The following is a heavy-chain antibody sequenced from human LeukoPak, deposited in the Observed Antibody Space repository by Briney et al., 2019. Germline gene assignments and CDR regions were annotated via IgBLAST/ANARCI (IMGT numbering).Heavy chain of an antibody. D-gene: IGHD5-18*01. CDR1: GYSFTSYW. Sequence: GESLKIPCKGSGYSFTSYWIGWVRQMPGKGLEWMGIIYPGDSDTRYSPSFQGQVTISADKSISTAYLQWSSLKASDTAIYYCARGKIGYSYGSYYWGQGTLVTVSS. CDR3: ARGKIGYSYGSYY. J-gene: IGHJ4*02. V-gene: IGHV5-51*01. CDR2: IYPGDSDT.